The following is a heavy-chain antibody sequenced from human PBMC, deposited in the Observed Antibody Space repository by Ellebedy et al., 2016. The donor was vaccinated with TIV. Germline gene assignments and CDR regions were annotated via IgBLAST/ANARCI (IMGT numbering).Heavy chain of an antibody. CDR1: GFTLSSYA. CDR2: IDGRGGFI. D-gene: IGHD1-26*01. CDR3: ARVSSGSYKTDFDY. J-gene: IGHJ4*02. V-gene: IGHV3-21*01. Sequence: PGGSLRLSCAASGFTLSSYAMNWVRQAPRKGLEGVSYIDGRGGFIKYADSVKDRFTISRDNAKNSLYLQMNSLRAEDTAVYYCARVSSGSYKTDFDYWGQGILVTVSS.